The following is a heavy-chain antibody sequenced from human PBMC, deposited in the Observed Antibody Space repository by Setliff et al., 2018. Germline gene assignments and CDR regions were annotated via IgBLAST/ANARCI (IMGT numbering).Heavy chain of an antibody. V-gene: IGHV4-34*01. CDR1: GGSFSGYY. J-gene: IGHJ3*02. Sequence: SETLSLTCAVYGGSFSGYYWSWIRQPPGKGLEWIGEINHSGSTNYNPSLKSRVTISLDTSKNHFSLTLTSVTAADTAVYYCARVATAMLDAFDIWGQGTMVTVSS. D-gene: IGHD5-18*01. CDR3: ARVATAMLDAFDI. CDR2: INHSGST.